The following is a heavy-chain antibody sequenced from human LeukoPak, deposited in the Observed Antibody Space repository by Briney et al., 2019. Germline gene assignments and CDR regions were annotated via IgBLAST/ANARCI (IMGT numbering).Heavy chain of an antibody. V-gene: IGHV3-23*01. D-gene: IGHD2-2*01. CDR3: AKYGPFGVVVPAAMFDY. CDR2: ISNSDNST. J-gene: IGHJ4*02. Sequence: GGSLRLSCAASGFSFSIHDMTWVRQAPGKGLEWVSTISNSDNSTYYADSVKGRFTISRDISKNTLFLQMNSLRAEDTAVYYCAKYGPFGVVVPAAMFDYWGQGTLVTVSS. CDR1: GFSFSIHD.